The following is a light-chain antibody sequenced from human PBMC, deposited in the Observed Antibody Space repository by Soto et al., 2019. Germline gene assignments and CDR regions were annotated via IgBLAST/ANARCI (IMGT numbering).Light chain of an antibody. CDR2: TGS. V-gene: IGKV1-12*01. CDR1: QAMASW. J-gene: IGKJ1*01. CDR3: HQTLSGPPT. Sequence: DFQMNQSPSSVSASVGDRVTMXXRASQAMASWLAWYQQKPGDAPKXXNRTGSHLHSVVPPRFSGNGSGTDFTLTISSLQPEDFATYYCHQTLSGPPTFGQGTKCGYQ.